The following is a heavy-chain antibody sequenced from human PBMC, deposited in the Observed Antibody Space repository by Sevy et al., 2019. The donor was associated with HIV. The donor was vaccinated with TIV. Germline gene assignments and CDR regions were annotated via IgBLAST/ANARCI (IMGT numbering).Heavy chain of an antibody. CDR2: ISYDGSNK. CDR3: AKAGGRRLSRRGGGLDY. Sequence: GGSLRLSCAASGFTFSSYGMHWVRQAPGKGLEWVAVISYDGSNKYYADSVKGRFTISRDNSKNTLYLQMNSLRAEDTAVYYCAKAGGRRLSRRGGGLDYWGQGTLVTVSS. D-gene: IGHD3-3*02. CDR1: GFTFSSYG. V-gene: IGHV3-30*18. J-gene: IGHJ4*02.